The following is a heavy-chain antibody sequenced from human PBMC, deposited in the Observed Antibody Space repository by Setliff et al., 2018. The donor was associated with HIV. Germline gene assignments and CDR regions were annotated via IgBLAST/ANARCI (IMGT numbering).Heavy chain of an antibody. Sequence: ASETLSLTCAVYGGSLSGYHWSWIRQSPEKGLEWIGEINHSGSTNYNPSLKSRVTMSVDTSNNKFSLRLTSVTAADTALYYCARGAPYGSGRHRWNSWGRGTLVTVSS. CDR3: ARGAPYGSGRHRWNS. V-gene: IGHV4-34*01. D-gene: IGHD3-10*01. CDR1: GGSLSGYH. CDR2: INHSGST. J-gene: IGHJ4*02.